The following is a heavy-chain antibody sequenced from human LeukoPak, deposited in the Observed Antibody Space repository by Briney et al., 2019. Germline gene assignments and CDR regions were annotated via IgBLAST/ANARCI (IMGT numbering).Heavy chain of an antibody. V-gene: IGHV5-51*01. CDR2: IYPGDSDT. CDR3: ARLRATTGFYYFDY. J-gene: IGHJ4*02. Sequence: GESLKISCKGSGYSFTNFWIGWVRQMPGKGLEWMGIIYPGDSDTRYSPSFQGQVTISADKSISTAYLQWSSLKASDTAMYYCARLRATTGFYYFDYWGQGTLVTVSS. D-gene: IGHD1-26*01. CDR1: GYSFTNFW.